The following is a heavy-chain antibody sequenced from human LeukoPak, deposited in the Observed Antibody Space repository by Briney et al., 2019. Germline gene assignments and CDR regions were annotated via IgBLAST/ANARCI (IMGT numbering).Heavy chain of an antibody. CDR2: INPNSGGT. CDR3: ARGPPRRELRFLEWLPQDYYMDV. CDR1: GYTFTGYY. J-gene: IGHJ6*03. Sequence: GASVKVSCKASGYTFTGYYMHWVRQAPGQGLEWMGWINPNSGGTNYAQKFQGRVTITRNTSISTAYMELSSLRSEDTAVYYCARGPPRRELRFLEWLPQDYYMDVWGKGTTVTVSS. D-gene: IGHD3-3*01. V-gene: IGHV1-2*02.